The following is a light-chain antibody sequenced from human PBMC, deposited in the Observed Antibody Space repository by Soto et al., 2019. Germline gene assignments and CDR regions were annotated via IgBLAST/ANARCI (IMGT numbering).Light chain of an antibody. Sequence: IVLTQSPDNLSLSPGDSATLSCRASQGLNTESLAWYQQKSGQPPRLVIYGASNRATGIPDRFSGSVSGTEGIFTISSLETEDGSVYYCQQRSNWPPTFGQGTRLEIK. CDR1: QGLNTES. CDR3: QQRSNWPPT. CDR2: GAS. J-gene: IGKJ5*01. V-gene: IGKV3-11*01.